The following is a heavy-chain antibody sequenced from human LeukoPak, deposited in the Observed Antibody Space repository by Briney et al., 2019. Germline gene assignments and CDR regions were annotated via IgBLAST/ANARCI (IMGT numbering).Heavy chain of an antibody. J-gene: IGHJ4*02. CDR3: ARPTGPTGRFDY. V-gene: IGHV5-51*01. D-gene: IGHD1-1*01. CDR2: IYPGDSDT. Sequence: SGESLKISCEGSGYSFTSYWIGWVRQMPGKGLEWMGIIYPGDSDTRYSPSFQGQVTISADRSISTAYLQWSSLKASDTAIYYCARPTGPTGRFDYWGQGTLVTVSS. CDR1: GYSFTSYW.